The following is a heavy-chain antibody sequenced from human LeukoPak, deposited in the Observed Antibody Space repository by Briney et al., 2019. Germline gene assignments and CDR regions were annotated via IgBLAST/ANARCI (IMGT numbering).Heavy chain of an antibody. D-gene: IGHD4-23*01. CDR1: GGSISSYF. CDR3: ATDMVTGYYYYYMDV. Sequence: SETLSLTCTVSGGSISSYFWSWIRQPPGKGLEWIGYIYYSGSTNYNPSLKSRVTISVDTSKNQFSLKLSSVTAADTAVYYCATDMVTGYYYYYMDVWGKGTTVTVSS. J-gene: IGHJ6*03. CDR2: IYYSGST. V-gene: IGHV4-59*01.